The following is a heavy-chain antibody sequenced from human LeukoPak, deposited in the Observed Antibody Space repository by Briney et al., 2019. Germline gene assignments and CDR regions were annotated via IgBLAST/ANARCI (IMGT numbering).Heavy chain of an antibody. CDR2: IYYSGST. J-gene: IGHJ6*03. D-gene: IGHD6-13*01. Sequence: SETLSLTCTVSGYSISSGYYWGWIRQAPGKGLEWIGSIYYSGSTYYNPSLKSRVTISVDTSKNQFSLKLSSVTAADTAVYYCARVRVAAAGTFGTYCYYYMDVWGKGTTVTISS. CDR1: GYSISSGYY. CDR3: ARVRVAAAGTFGTYCYYYMDV. V-gene: IGHV4-38-2*02.